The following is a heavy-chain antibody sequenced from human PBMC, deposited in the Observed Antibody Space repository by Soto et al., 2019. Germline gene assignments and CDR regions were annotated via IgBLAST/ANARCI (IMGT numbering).Heavy chain of an antibody. CDR1: GYTFNAFY. CDR3: ARVALGYDYADV. CDR2: INPSGDGT. D-gene: IGHD4-17*01. J-gene: IGHJ6*02. Sequence: QVQLVQSGAEVKKPGASVKVSCKAFGYTFNAFYMHWVRQAPGQGLEWMGVINPSGDGTSYAQKFQGRVTMTSATSTSTVYMELSRLRSEETAVYYCARVALGYDYADVWGQGTTVTVSS. V-gene: IGHV1-46*02.